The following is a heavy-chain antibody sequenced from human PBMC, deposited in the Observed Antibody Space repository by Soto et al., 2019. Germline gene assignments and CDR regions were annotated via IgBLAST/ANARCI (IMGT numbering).Heavy chain of an antibody. Sequence: SVKVSCKASGGTFSSYTISWVRQAPGQGLEWMGRIIPILGIANYAQKFQGRVTMTTDTSTSTAYMELRSLRSDDTAVYYCARDLTGTPVYWGQGTLVTVSS. V-gene: IGHV1-69*04. CDR1: GGTFSSYT. J-gene: IGHJ4*02. CDR2: IIPILGIA. CDR3: ARDLTGTPVY. D-gene: IGHD3-9*01.